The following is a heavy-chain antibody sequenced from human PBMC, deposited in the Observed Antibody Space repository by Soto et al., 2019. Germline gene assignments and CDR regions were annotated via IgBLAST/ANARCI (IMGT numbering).Heavy chain of an antibody. J-gene: IGHJ4*02. CDR1: GFTFSSYG. CDR3: AKAAGALQGRGDDY. CDR2: MGSGGGT. Sequence: EVQLLESGGGLVQPGGSLRLSCAASGFTFSSYGMSWVRQAPGKGLEWVSAMGSGGGTFYADSVKGRFTSSRDISKNTLFLQMNSLRADDTAIYYCAKAAGALQGRGDDYWGQGALVTVSS. V-gene: IGHV3-23*01. D-gene: IGHD4-4*01.